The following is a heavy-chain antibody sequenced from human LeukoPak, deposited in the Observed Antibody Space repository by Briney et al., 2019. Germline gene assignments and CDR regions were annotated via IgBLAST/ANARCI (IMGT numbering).Heavy chain of an antibody. CDR2: ISYDGSNK. CDR3: AKDGDDSSGWYEDYYYGMDV. CDR1: GFTFSSYG. Sequence: GGSLRLSCAASGFTFSSYGMHWVRQAPGKGLEWVAVISYDGSNKYYADSVEGRFTISRDNSKNTLYLQMNSLRAEDTAVYYCAKDGDDSSGWYEDYYYGMDVWGQGTTVTVSS. D-gene: IGHD6-19*01. J-gene: IGHJ6*02. V-gene: IGHV3-30*18.